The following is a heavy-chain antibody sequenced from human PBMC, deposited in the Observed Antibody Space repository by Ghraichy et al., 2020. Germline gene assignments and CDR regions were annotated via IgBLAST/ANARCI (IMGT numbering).Heavy chain of an antibody. J-gene: IGHJ5*02. D-gene: IGHD2-15*01. V-gene: IGHV3-15*01. CDR2: IRSKTDGGTI. Sequence: LSLTCVVSGFGFTTAWMSWVRQAPGKGLEWVGRIRSKTDGGTIEYAAPVIGRFTISRDDSRDTLYLQMNGLKTEDTGVYYCSTLGFCDVGTCADSWNHWGQGTLVTVSS. CDR1: GFGFTTAW. CDR3: STLGFCDVGTCADSWNH.